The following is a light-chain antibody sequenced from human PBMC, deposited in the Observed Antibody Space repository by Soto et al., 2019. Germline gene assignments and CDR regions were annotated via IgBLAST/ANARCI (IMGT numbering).Light chain of an antibody. Sequence: QSVLTQPPSASGTPGQRVTISCSGSSSNIGSNTVNWYQQLPGTAPKLLMYSNNQRPSGVPDRFSGSKSGPSASLAISGLQSEDEADYYCAAWDDSLNGPGFGGGTKLTVL. CDR3: AAWDDSLNGPG. J-gene: IGLJ3*02. CDR1: SSNIGSNT. CDR2: SNN. V-gene: IGLV1-44*01.